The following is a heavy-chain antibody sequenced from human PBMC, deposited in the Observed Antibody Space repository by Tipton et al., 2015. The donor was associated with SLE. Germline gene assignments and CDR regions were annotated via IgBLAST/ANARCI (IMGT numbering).Heavy chain of an antibody. D-gene: IGHD2-21*01. CDR3: ARGHPHIVVVIGGGWFDT. CDR2: IYYSGST. CDR1: GGSISNYD. V-gene: IGHV4-59*12. J-gene: IGHJ5*02. Sequence: TLSLTCTVSGGSISNYDWSWIRQPPGKGLELIGYIYYSGSTNYNPSLKSRVTISIDTSKNQFSLKLCSVTAADTAVYYCARGHPHIVVVIGGGWFDTWGQGTLVSVSS.